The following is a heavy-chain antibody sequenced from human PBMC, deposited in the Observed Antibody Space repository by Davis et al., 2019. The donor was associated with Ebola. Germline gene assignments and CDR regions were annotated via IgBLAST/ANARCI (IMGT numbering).Heavy chain of an antibody. CDR1: GGSISSGDYY. V-gene: IGHV4-30-4*01. D-gene: IGHD2-2*01. J-gene: IGHJ3*02. CDR2: IYYSGST. CDR3: ARVVPAANEMITFRSYDAFDI. Sequence: SETLSLTCTVSGGSISSGDYYWSWIRQPPGKGLEWIGYIYYSGSTYYNPSLKSRVTISVDTSKNQFSLKLSSVTAADTAVYYCARVVPAANEMITFRSYDAFDIWGQGTMVTVSS.